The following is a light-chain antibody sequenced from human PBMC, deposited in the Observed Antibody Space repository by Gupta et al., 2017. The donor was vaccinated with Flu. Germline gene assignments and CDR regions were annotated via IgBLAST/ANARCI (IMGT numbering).Light chain of an antibody. CDR3: SSYTSNSTLYV. J-gene: IGLJ1*01. V-gene: IGLV2-14*01. CDR2: EVS. CDR1: SSDIGGYNN. Sequence: SALTQPASVSGSPGQSITISCTGTSSDIGGYNNVSWYQHHPGKAPKLLIYEVSNRPSGFANRFSGSKSGNTASLSISGLQAEDEADYYCSSYTSNSTLYVFGTGTKVTVL.